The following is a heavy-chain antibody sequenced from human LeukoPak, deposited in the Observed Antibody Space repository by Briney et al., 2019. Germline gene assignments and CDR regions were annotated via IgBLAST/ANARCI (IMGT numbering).Heavy chain of an antibody. Sequence: SETLSLACTVSGGSISSSSYYWGWIRQPPGKGLEWIGSIYYSGSTNYNPSLKSRVTISVDTSKNQFSLKLSSVTAADTAVYYCARVQRGYSYGLLDYWGQGTLVTVSS. CDR2: IYYSGST. J-gene: IGHJ4*02. CDR1: GGSISSSSYY. D-gene: IGHD5-18*01. CDR3: ARVQRGYSYGLLDY. V-gene: IGHV4-39*07.